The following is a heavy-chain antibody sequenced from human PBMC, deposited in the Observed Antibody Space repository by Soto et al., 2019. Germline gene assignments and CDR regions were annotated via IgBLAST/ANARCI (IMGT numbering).Heavy chain of an antibody. D-gene: IGHD3-3*01. CDR1: GYTFSSYG. Sequence: ASVKVSCKASGYTFSSYGINWVRQAPGQGLEWMGWISAYNGNTKYAQKLQGRVTTTTDTSTSTAYMELRSLRSDDTAVYYCARKRVSYCEFGSGFRSDCGHYGMDVWSQGTTVTVSS. CDR3: ARKRVSYCEFGSGFRSDCGHYGMDV. CDR2: ISAYNGNT. J-gene: IGHJ6*02. V-gene: IGHV1-18*01.